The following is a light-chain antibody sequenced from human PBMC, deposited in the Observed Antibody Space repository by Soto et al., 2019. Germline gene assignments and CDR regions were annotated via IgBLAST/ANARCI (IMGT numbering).Light chain of an antibody. J-gene: IGLJ2*01. CDR2: EVS. Sequence: QSALTQPASVSGSPGQSITISCTGTSSDVGGYNYVSWYQQHPGKVPKLMIYEVSNRPSGVSNRYSGSKSGNTASLTISGLQAEDEAEYYCSSYTSSSTLVFGGGTKVTVL. CDR1: SSDVGGYNY. V-gene: IGLV2-14*01. CDR3: SSYTSSSTLV.